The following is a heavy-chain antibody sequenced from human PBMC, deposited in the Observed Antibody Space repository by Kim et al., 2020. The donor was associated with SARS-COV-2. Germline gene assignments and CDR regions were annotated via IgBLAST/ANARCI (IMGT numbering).Heavy chain of an antibody. CDR2: ISDYNGNT. V-gene: IGHV1-18*01. Sequence: ASVKVSCKASGYIFTSYGISWVRQAPGQGLEWMGWISDYNGNTNYVQKLQGRVTMTTDTSTSTAYMELRSLRSDDTAVYYCARRAYYYDSTGYYYYFDYWGQGTLVTVSS. D-gene: IGHD3-22*01. CDR1: GYIFTSYG. CDR3: ARRAYYYDSTGYYYYFDY. J-gene: IGHJ4*02.